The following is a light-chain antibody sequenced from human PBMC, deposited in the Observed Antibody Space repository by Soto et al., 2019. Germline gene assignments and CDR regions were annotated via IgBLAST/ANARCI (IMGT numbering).Light chain of an antibody. V-gene: IGLV2-14*01. Sequence: QSVLTQPASVSGSPGQSIAISCTGTSSDVGGYDYVSWYQQHEGKAPKLMIYDVSNRPSGVPNRFSGSKSGNTASLTISGLRAEDEADYYCSSYTSIHTYVFGTGTKAPS. CDR2: DVS. CDR1: SSDVGGYDY. CDR3: SSYTSIHTYV. J-gene: IGLJ1*01.